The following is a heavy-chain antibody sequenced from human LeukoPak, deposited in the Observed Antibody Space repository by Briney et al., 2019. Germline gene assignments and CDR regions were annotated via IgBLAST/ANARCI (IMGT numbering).Heavy chain of an antibody. CDR3: ARHYGSGSYDY. V-gene: IGHV5-51*01. D-gene: IGHD3-10*01. Sequence: VESLKISCQASGYTFTTYWVGWVRQMPGKGLEWLGVIYPDDSDTRYSPSFQGQVTISADKSISTAYLQWSSLKASDTAMYYCARHYGSGSYDYWGQGTLVTVSS. J-gene: IGHJ4*02. CDR1: GYTFTTYW. CDR2: IYPDDSDT.